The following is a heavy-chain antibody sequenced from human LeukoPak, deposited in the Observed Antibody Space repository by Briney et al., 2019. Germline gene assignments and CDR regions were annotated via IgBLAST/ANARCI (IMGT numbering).Heavy chain of an antibody. D-gene: IGHD6-19*01. Sequence: EASVKVSCKASGYTFTSHGISWVRPAPGQGLAWMGWISANNGNTNYAQKLQGRVTMTTDTSTSTAYMELRSLRSDDTAMYYCARDPRAVAGTGEDYWGQGTLVTVSS. J-gene: IGHJ4*02. CDR2: ISANNGNT. CDR1: GYTFTSHG. V-gene: IGHV1-18*01. CDR3: ARDPRAVAGTGEDY.